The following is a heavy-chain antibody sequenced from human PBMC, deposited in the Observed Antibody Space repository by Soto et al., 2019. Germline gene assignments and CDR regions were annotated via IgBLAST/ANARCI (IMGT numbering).Heavy chain of an antibody. V-gene: IGHV4-59*01. J-gene: IGHJ6*03. CDR1: VGTISSYY. Sequence: QVQLQESGPGLVKPSETLSLTCTVSVGTISSYYWSWIRQPPGKGLEWIGYIYYSGSTNYNPSLKSRVTITVDASKNQLSLKLSSVTAAEAAVSYCARVTVYYDSSGYYYYYY. CDR3: ARVTVYYDSSGYYYYYY. CDR2: IYYSGST. D-gene: IGHD3-22*01.